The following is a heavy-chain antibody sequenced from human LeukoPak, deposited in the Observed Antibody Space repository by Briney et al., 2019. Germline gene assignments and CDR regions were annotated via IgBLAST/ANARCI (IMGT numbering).Heavy chain of an antibody. CDR3: ARDSRRDGYNNYYHMDV. CDR2: IIPIFGTA. J-gene: IGHJ6*03. CDR1: GGTFSSYA. V-gene: IGHV1-69*01. Sequence: GASVKVSCKASGGTFSSYAISWVRQAPGQGLEWMGGIIPIFGTANYAQKFQGRVTITADESTSTAYMELSSLRSEDTAVYYCARDSRRDGYNNYYHMDVWGKGTTVTVSS. D-gene: IGHD5-24*01.